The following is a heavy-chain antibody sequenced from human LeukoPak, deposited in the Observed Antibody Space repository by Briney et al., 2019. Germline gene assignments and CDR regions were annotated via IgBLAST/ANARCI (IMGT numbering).Heavy chain of an antibody. CDR3: ARDQRYGANWFDP. V-gene: IGHV3-74*01. CDR1: GFTFSSYG. Sequence: GGSLRLSCAASGFTFSSYGMSWVRQAPGKGLEWVSRINRDGSSTSYADSVKGRFTISRDNAKNTLYLQMNSLRAEDTAVYYCARDQRYGANWFDPWGQGTLVTVSS. D-gene: IGHD4-17*01. CDR2: INRDGSST. J-gene: IGHJ5*02.